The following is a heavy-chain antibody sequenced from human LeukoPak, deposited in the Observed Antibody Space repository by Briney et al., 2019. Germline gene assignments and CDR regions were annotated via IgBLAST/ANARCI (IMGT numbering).Heavy chain of an antibody. V-gene: IGHV3-7*03. J-gene: IGHJ4*02. CDR1: GFTFSSYN. D-gene: IGHD3-22*01. CDR3: AKVQYYESLDY. Sequence: GGSLRLSCAASGFTFSSYNMNWVRQAPGKGLQWVANINQDGSEKYFVDSVKGRFTISRDNAKNSLYLHMNSLRAEDTAVYYCAKVQYYESLDYWGQGTLVTVSS. CDR2: INQDGSEK.